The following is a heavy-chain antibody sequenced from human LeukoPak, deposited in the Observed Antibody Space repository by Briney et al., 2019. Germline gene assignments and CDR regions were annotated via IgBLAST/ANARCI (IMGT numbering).Heavy chain of an antibody. CDR1: GYSFTSYW. V-gene: IGHV5-51*01. D-gene: IGHD2-2*01. CDR2: IYPGGADT. CDR3: ARQRCSSTSCYYEFDY. Sequence: GESLKISCKGSGYSFTSYWIGCVRQMPGKGLEWMGIIYPGGADTRYSPSFQGQVTISADKSISTAYLQWSSLKASDTAMYYCARQRCSSTSCYYEFDYWGQGTLVTVSS. J-gene: IGHJ4*02.